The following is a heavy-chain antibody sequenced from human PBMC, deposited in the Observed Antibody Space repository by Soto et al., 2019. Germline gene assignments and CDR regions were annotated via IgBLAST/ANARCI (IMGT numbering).Heavy chain of an antibody. CDR2: ISGSGGST. D-gene: IGHD2-21*02. V-gene: IGHV3-23*01. CDR3: AKVLAYCGGDCYSWGGLAFDI. CDR1: GFTFSSYA. Sequence: GGSLRLSCAASGFTFSSYAMSWVRQAPGKGLEWVSAISGSGGSTYYADSVKGRFTISRDNSKNTLYLQMNSLRAEDTAVYYCAKVLAYCGGDCYSWGGLAFDIWGQGTMVTVSS. J-gene: IGHJ3*02.